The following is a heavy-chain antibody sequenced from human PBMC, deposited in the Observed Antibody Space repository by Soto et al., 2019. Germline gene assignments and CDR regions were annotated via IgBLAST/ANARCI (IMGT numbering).Heavy chain of an antibody. D-gene: IGHD2-15*01. CDR2: IIPIFGTA. CDR3: AAVGGYCRGGSCLDLYDYDGMDV. V-gene: IGHV1-69*01. J-gene: IGHJ6*02. Sequence: QVQLVQSGAEVKKPGSSLKVSCKASGGTFSSYAISWVRQAPGQGLEWMGGIIPIFGTANYAQKFQGRATTTADEATSTAYFELSRLSSEDTAVYYWAAVGGYCRGGSCLDLYDYDGMDVWGQGTTVTVSS. CDR1: GGTFSSYA.